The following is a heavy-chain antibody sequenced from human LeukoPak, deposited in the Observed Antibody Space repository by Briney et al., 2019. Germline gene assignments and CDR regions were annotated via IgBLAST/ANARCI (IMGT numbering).Heavy chain of an antibody. D-gene: IGHD3-22*01. Sequence: SETLSLTCAVYGGSFSGYYWSWIRQPPGKGLEWIGEINHSGSTNYNPSLKSRITISVDTSKNQFSLKLSSVTAADTAVYYCSKGLSYYDSSGYYLPPTVIDYWGQGTLVTVSS. CDR2: INHSGST. CDR3: SKGLSYYDSSGYYLPPTVIDY. V-gene: IGHV4-34*01. CDR1: GGSFSGYY. J-gene: IGHJ4*02.